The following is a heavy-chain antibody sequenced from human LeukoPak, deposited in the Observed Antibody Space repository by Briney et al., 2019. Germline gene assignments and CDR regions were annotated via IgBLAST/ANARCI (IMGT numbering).Heavy chain of an antibody. D-gene: IGHD4-17*01. Sequence: SETLSLTCTVSGGSISSGGYYWSWIRQPPGKGLEWIGYIYHSGSTYYNPSLKSRVTISVGRSKNQFSLKLSSVTAADTAVYYCARLDYGDYSGIDYWGQGTLVTVSS. CDR2: IYHSGST. V-gene: IGHV4-30-2*01. CDR1: GGSISSGGYY. CDR3: ARLDYGDYSGIDY. J-gene: IGHJ4*02.